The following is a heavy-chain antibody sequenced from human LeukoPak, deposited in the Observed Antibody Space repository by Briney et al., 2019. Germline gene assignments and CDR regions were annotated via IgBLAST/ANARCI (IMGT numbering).Heavy chain of an antibody. V-gene: IGHV4-59*01. J-gene: IGHJ4*02. CDR1: GGSISSYY. Sequence: SETLSLTCTVSGGSISSYYWSWIRQPPGKGLEWIGYIYYSGSTNYNPSLKSRVTISVDTSKNQFSLKLSSVTAADTAVYYCARGGLSRAAGTGEFDYWGQGTLVTVSS. CDR3: ARGGLSRAAGTGEFDY. CDR2: IYYSGST. D-gene: IGHD6-13*01.